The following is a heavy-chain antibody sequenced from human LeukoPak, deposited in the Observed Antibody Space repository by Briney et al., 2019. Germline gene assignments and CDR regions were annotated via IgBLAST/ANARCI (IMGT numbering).Heavy chain of an antibody. Sequence: SETLSLTCIVSGGSISSSSYYWGWIRQPPGKGLEWIGTMYYNGRTYYNPSLKSRVTISVDTSKNHLSLKLSSVTAADTAVYYCARSIKTQLFGSGGRPGGFDPWGQGTLVTVSS. CDR2: MYYNGRT. CDR3: ARSIKTQLFGSGGRPGGFDP. D-gene: IGHD2-15*01. CDR1: GGSISSSSYY. J-gene: IGHJ5*02. V-gene: IGHV4-39*02.